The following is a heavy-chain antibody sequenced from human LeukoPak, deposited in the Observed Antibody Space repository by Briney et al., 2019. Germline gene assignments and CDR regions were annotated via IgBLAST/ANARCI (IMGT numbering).Heavy chain of an antibody. CDR2: MNRDGSEK. J-gene: IGHJ6*02. CDR3: ARDGGIIRFGGQDV. V-gene: IGHV3-7*01. Sequence: AGGSLRLSCAASGFTFSSYWMSWVRQAPGKGLEWVANMNRDGSEKNYVVSIKGRFTISRDNAANSLYLQMNSLRVEDTAVYYCARDGGIIRFGGQDVWGQGTTVIVS. D-gene: IGHD3-16*01. CDR1: GFTFSSYW.